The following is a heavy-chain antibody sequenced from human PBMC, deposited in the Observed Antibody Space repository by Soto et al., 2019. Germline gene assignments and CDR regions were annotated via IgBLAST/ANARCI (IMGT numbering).Heavy chain of an antibody. CDR1: GFTFSSYE. Sequence: GGSLRLSCAASGFTFSSYEMNWVRQAPGKGLEWVSYISSSGSTIYYADSVKGRFTISRDNAKNSLYLQMNSLGAEDTAVYYCARWGYYDSSGYTYYYYGMDVWGQGTTVTVSS. CDR3: ARWGYYDSSGYTYYYYGMDV. CDR2: ISSSGSTI. J-gene: IGHJ6*02. D-gene: IGHD3-22*01. V-gene: IGHV3-48*03.